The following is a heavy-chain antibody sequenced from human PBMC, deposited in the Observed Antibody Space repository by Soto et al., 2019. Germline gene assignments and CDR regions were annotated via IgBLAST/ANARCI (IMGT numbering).Heavy chain of an antibody. CDR2: IYKSGST. V-gene: IGHV4-39*01. D-gene: IGHD2-8*01. CDR1: GGSISSSSYF. J-gene: IGHJ4*01. CDR3: ARRSGYCTKGLCRCYLDF. Sequence: SETLSLTCTVSGGSISSSSYFWGWIRQPPGKGLEWIGSIYKSGSTYYSPSLKSRVTISVDTSKNQFSLKLSSVTAADTAVYYCARRSGYCTKGLCRCYLDFWGHGTLVTAPQ.